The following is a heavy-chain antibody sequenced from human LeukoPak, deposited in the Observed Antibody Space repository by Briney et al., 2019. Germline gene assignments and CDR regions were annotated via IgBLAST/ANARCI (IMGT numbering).Heavy chain of an antibody. D-gene: IGHD2-21*02. J-gene: IGHJ4*02. Sequence: GGSLRLSCAASGFTLSSYEMHWVRQAPGKGLVWVSRINSDGSRTGYADAVKGRFTISRDNAKNMLYLQTNSLRAEDTAIYYCARELPREVTLDYWGQGTLVTVSS. CDR3: ARELPREVTLDY. CDR1: GFTLSSYE. V-gene: IGHV3-74*01. CDR2: INSDGSRT.